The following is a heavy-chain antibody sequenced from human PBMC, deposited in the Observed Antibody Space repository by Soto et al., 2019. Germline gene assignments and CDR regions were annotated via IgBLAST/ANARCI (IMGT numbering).Heavy chain of an antibody. CDR2: IVPFVGTR. V-gene: IGHV1-69*08. D-gene: IGHD4-17*01. CDR3: ALNYGDNTGGSY. J-gene: IGHJ1*01. Sequence: QVQLVQSGAEVKKPGSSVKVSCKAFGGTFSSYTINWVRQAPGPGQGLEWMGRIVPFVGTRNHALKFQGRVRITADKFSHTAYMEMSNLRSEDTAMYYCALNYGDNTGGSYWGQGTLVTVS. CDR1: GGTFSSYT.